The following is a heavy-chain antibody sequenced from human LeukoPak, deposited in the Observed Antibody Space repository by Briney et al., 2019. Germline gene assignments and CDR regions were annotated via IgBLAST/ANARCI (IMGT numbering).Heavy chain of an antibody. Sequence: PGGPLRLSCVASGFTFSTYSMNWVRRAPGKGLEWVSSISSSSRHRYYADSVKGRFTISRDDAKNSVYLQMNSLRAEETAVYYCVRDFNTVTTAYLQHWGQGTLVTVSS. J-gene: IGHJ1*01. CDR1: GFTFSTYS. V-gene: IGHV3-21*01. CDR3: VRDFNTVTTAYLQH. CDR2: ISSSSRHR. D-gene: IGHD4-17*01.